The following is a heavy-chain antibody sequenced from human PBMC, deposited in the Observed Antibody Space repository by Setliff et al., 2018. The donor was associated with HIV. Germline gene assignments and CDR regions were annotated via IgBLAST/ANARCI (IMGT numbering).Heavy chain of an antibody. CDR3: ARHLWFSYVAESYGYFDY. V-gene: IGHV4-39*01. D-gene: IGHD3-10*01. CDR1: GGSITSSNSY. CDR2: IYYNGHT. Sequence: PSETLSLTCTVSGGSITSSNSYGGWIRQSPGKGLEWIGSIYYNGHTSYHPSLQSRVTISVHSSQNQFSLRLTSVTATDTAVYYCARHLWFSYVAESYGYFDYWGQGSLVTVS. J-gene: IGHJ4*02.